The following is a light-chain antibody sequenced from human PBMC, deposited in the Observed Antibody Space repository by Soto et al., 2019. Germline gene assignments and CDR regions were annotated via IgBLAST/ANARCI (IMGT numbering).Light chain of an antibody. CDR3: QQFDDYPFT. Sequence: AIQLTQSPSSLSAYVGDSVSITCRASQGICSAVAWYQQKPGRPPKLLIYDASSLEVGVPSRFSGSRSGTDFILTVSSLQPEDFATYYCQQFDDYPFTFGPGTKVDIK. V-gene: IGKV1D-13*01. CDR2: DAS. CDR1: QGICSA. J-gene: IGKJ3*01.